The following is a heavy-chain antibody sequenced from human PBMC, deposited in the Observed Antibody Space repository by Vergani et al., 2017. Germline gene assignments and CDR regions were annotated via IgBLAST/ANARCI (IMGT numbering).Heavy chain of an antibody. Sequence: EVQLVESGGGLVQPGGSLRLSCAASGFPVSSNYMSWVRQAPGKGLEWVSVIYSGGSTYYADSVKGRFTISRDNSKNTLYLQMNSLRAEDTAVYYCAKRAYGSGSSDYWGQGTLVTVSS. J-gene: IGHJ4*02. CDR1: GFPVSSNY. CDR2: IYSGGST. V-gene: IGHV3-66*01. D-gene: IGHD3-10*01. CDR3: AKRAYGSGSSDY.